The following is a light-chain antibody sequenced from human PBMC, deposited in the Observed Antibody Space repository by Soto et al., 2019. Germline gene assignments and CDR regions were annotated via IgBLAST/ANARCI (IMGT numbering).Light chain of an antibody. CDR3: QQASSFPFT. J-gene: IGKJ4*01. CDR1: QVISSW. V-gene: IGKV1-12*01. Sequence: DIQMTQSPSSVSASVGATVTITCRASQVISSWLVWYQQKPGKAPKLLIYKASNLQSGVPSRFSGSASGTDFTLTISGLQSEDFATYYCQQASSFPFTFGGGTEV. CDR2: KAS.